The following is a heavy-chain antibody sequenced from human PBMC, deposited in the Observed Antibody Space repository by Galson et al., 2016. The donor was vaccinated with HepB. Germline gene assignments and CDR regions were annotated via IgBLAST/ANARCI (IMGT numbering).Heavy chain of an antibody. CDR1: GFTFSSFG. CDR2: ISSTSGTI. CDR3: ARDNIFGLVTYHLWFDY. D-gene: IGHD3/OR15-3a*01. J-gene: IGHJ4*02. V-gene: IGHV3-48*02. Sequence: SLRLSCAASGFTFSSFGMSWVRQVPGKGLEWISYISSTSGTIYYADSVGGRFTISRDNAKNSLYLQMNRLRDEDTAVYYCARDNIFGLVTYHLWFDYWGQGTRVTVSS.